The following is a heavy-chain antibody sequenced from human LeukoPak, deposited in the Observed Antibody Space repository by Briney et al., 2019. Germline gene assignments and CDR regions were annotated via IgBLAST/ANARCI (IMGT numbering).Heavy chain of an antibody. CDR1: GFTFSSYA. J-gene: IGHJ3*02. D-gene: IGHD2-2*01. CDR3: AREGRSSTSSYDAFDI. CDR2: ISSDGSNK. V-gene: IGHV3-30*14. Sequence: PGGSLRLSCAASGFTFSSYAMHWVRQAPGKGLEWVAVISSDGSNKYYADSVKGRFTISRDNSKNTLYLQMNSLRAEDTAVYYCAREGRSSTSSYDAFDIWGQGTMVTVSS.